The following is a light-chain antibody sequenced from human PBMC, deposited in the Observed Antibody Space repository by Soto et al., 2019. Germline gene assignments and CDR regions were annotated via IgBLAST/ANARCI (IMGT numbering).Light chain of an antibody. CDR1: ESIANN. J-gene: IGKJ1*01. CDR2: SAS. V-gene: IGKV3D-15*01. Sequence: DILMTQSPATVSVSLGDSVSLSCRANESIANNLAWYQQKPGQPPRLLIYSASTRAPGIPARVSGGGSGTQFSLTISSLQSADVALYYCHQYNEWPRGTFGPGTKVEV. CDR3: HQYNEWPRGT.